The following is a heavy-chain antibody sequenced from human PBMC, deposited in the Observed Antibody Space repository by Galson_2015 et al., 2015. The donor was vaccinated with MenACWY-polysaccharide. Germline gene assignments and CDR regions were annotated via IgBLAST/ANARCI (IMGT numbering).Heavy chain of an antibody. Sequence: ETLSLPCSVSYGSINSFYWSWIRRPAGPGLEWIGRIHASGSTTYNPSFKSRVTMSVDMSKNQFSLSLTSVTAADTAVYYCARRSLGNWYFDLWGRGTLITVSS. V-gene: IGHV4-4*07. CDR2: IHASGST. CDR3: ARRSLGNWYFDL. CDR1: YGSINSFY. J-gene: IGHJ2*01. D-gene: IGHD7-27*01.